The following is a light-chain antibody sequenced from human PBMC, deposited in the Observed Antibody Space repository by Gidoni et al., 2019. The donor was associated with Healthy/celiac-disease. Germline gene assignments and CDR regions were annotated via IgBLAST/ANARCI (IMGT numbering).Light chain of an antibody. J-gene: IGKJ4*01. CDR1: QSVSSY. Sequence: ESVLTQSPATRSLSPGERATLSCRASQSVSSYLAWYQQKPGQAPRLLIYDASNRATGIPARFSGSGSGTDFTLTISSLVPEDFAVYYCQQRSNWPPALTFGGGTKVEIK. V-gene: IGKV3-11*01. CDR2: DAS. CDR3: QQRSNWPPALT.